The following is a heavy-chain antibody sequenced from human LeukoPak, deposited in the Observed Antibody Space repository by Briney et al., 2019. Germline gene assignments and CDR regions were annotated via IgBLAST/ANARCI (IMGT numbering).Heavy chain of an antibody. CDR2: INHSGST. V-gene: IGHV4-34*01. D-gene: IGHD2-2*01. CDR3: ARALGYCSSTSCQGYFDY. CDR1: GGSFSSYY. Sequence: SETLSLTCAVYGGSFSSYYWSWIRQPPGKGLERIWEINHSGSTNYNPSLKSRVTISVDTSKNQFSLKLSSVTAADTAVYYCARALGYCSSTSCQGYFDYWGQGTLVTVSS. J-gene: IGHJ4*02.